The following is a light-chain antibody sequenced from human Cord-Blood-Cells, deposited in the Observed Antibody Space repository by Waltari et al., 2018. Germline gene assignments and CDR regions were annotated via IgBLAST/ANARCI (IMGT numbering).Light chain of an antibody. Sequence: QSALTQPASVSGSPGQSITISCTGTSSDVGGYNYVSWYQQHPGKAPKLRIYDVSNRPSGVSSRFSGSKSCNTASLTISGLQAGYEADYYCSSYTSSSTLVFGGGTKLTVL. CDR3: SSYTSSSTLV. V-gene: IGLV2-14*03. CDR2: DVS. J-gene: IGLJ2*01. CDR1: SSDVGGYNY.